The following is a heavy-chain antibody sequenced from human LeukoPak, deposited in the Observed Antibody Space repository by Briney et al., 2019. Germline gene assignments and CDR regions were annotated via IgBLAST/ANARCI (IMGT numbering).Heavy chain of an antibody. Sequence: GGSLRLSCAASGFTFSSYAMSWVRQAPGKGLEWVSGISGSDGSTNYADSVKGRFTISRENSKNTLYLQMNSLRAEDTAVYYCAKDSAEKYDDYWGQGTLVTVSS. V-gene: IGHV3-23*01. CDR3: AKDSAEKYDDY. J-gene: IGHJ4*02. D-gene: IGHD1-14*01. CDR2: ISGSDGST. CDR1: GFTFSSYA.